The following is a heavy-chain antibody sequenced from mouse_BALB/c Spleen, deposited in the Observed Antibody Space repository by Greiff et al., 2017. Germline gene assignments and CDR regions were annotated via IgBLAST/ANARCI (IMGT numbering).Heavy chain of an antibody. V-gene: IGHV5-6*01. CDR1: GFTFSSYG. Sequence: EVKLMESGGDLVKPGGSLKLSCAASGFTFSSYGMSWVRQTPDKRLEWVATISSGGSYTYYPDSVKGRFTISRDNAKNTLYLQMSSLKSEDTAMYYCARSFYDGYYPWGQGTLVTVSA. J-gene: IGHJ3*01. D-gene: IGHD2-3*01. CDR2: ISSGGSYT. CDR3: ARSFYDGYYP.